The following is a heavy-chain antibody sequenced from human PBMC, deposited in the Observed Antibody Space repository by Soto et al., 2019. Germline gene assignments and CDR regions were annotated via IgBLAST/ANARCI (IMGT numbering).Heavy chain of an antibody. J-gene: IGHJ4*02. V-gene: IGHV1-18*01. CDR2: ISAYNGNT. CDR1: GYTFTSLG. CDR3: ATVAYSSGLDY. Sequence: LKVSCKASGYTFTSLGIGWVRQAPGQGLEWMGWISAYNGNTNYAQKLQGRVTMTTDTSTTTAYMEVRSLRSDDTAVYYCATVAYSSGLDYWGQGTLVTVSS. D-gene: IGHD6-19*01.